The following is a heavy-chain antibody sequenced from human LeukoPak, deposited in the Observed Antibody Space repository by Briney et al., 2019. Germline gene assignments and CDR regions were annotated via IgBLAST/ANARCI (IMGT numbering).Heavy chain of an antibody. CDR1: GYTFTSYG. J-gene: IGHJ5*02. V-gene: IGHV1-18*01. D-gene: IGHD2-15*01. CDR2: ISAYNGNT. CDR3: ARTARDIVVVVAAKRSRSWFDP. Sequence: ASVKVSCKASGYTFTSYGISWVRQAPGQGLAWMGWISAYNGNTNYAQKLQGRVTMTTDTSTSTAYMELRSLRSDDTAVYYCARTARDIVVVVAAKRSRSWFDPWGQGTLVTVSS.